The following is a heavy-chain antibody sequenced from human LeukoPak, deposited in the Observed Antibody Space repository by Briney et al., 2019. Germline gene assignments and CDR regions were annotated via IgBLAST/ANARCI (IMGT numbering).Heavy chain of an antibody. V-gene: IGHV3-7*01. J-gene: IGHJ2*01. CDR3: ARDRTSGWYSDL. Sequence: PGGSLRLSCAASGFTFSRYWMSWVRKAPGKGLEWVANIKHDGSEENYVDSVKGRFTISIDNAKNSLYLQMNSLRAEDTAVYYCARDRTSGWYSDLWGRGTLVTVS. D-gene: IGHD2-2*01. CDR1: GFTFSRYW. CDR2: IKHDGSEE.